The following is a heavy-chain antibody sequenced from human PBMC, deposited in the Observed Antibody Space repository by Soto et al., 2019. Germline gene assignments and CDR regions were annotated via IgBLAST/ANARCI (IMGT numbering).Heavy chain of an antibody. CDR2: ISYDGNTK. CDR1: GFTFSSHA. V-gene: IGHV3-30-3*01. CDR3: ARAGFSSTWYYAFHT. J-gene: IGHJ3*02. D-gene: IGHD6-13*01. Sequence: GGSLRLSCAASGFTFSSHAMHWVRQAPGKGLEWVAIISYDGNTKHYGDSVKGRFTISRDNSKNTLYLQMDSLRAEDTAVYYCARAGFSSTWYYAFHTWGQGTMVTASS.